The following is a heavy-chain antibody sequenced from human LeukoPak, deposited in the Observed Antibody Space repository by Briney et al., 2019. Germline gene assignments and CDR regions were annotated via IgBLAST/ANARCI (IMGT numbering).Heavy chain of an antibody. V-gene: IGHV3-30-3*01. J-gene: IGHJ4*02. D-gene: IGHD5-24*01. CDR1: GFTFSSYA. CDR3: ARSTEMATSDPPDY. Sequence: GGSLRLSCAASGFTFSSYAMSWVRQAPGKGLEGVAVISQDGSSKYYAESVKGRFTISRDNSKNTLYLQMSSLSTEDTAVYYCARSTEMATSDPPDYWGQGTLVTVSS. CDR2: ISQDGSSK.